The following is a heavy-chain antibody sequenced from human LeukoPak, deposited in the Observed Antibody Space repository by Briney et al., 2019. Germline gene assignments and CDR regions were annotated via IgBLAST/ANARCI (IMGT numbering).Heavy chain of an antibody. CDR1: GFTFSSYA. CDR2: ISGSGGST. CDR3: AKGSRGEYGADY. V-gene: IGHV3-23*01. J-gene: IGHJ4*02. D-gene: IGHD3-16*01. Sequence: GGSLRLSCAASGFTFSSYAMSWVRQAPGKGLERVSAISGSGGSTYYADSVKGRFTISRDNSKNTLYLQMNSLRAEDTAVYYCAKGSRGEYGADYWGQGTLVTVSS.